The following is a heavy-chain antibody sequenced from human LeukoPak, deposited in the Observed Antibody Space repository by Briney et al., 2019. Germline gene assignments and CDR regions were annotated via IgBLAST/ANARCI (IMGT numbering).Heavy chain of an antibody. V-gene: IGHV1-8*01. D-gene: IGHD4-23*01. J-gene: IGHJ5*02. CDR3: ARDRRTTVVTPGKWFDP. CDR2: MNPNSGNT. CDR1: GYTFTSYD. Sequence: ASVKVSCKASGYTFTSYDINWVRQATGQGREWMGWMNPNSGNTGYAQKFRGRVTMTRNTSISTAYMELSSLRSEDTAVYYCARDRRTTVVTPGKWFDPWGQGTLVTVSS.